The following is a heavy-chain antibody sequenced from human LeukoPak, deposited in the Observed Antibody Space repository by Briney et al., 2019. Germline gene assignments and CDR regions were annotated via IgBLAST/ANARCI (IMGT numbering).Heavy chain of an antibody. J-gene: IGHJ4*02. Sequence: GGSLRLSCAASGFTLSSYAMSWVRRAPGKGLEWVSGISGSGGSTYYADSVKGRFTISRDNSKNTLYLQMNSLRAEDTALYYCAKVVTGYWYFDYWGQGTLVTVSS. CDR1: GFTLSSYA. CDR2: ISGSGGST. CDR3: AKVVTGYWYFDY. V-gene: IGHV3-23*01. D-gene: IGHD3-9*01.